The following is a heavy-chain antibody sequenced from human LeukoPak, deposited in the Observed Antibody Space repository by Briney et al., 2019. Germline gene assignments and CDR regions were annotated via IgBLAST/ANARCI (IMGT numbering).Heavy chain of an antibody. CDR2: ISAYNGNT. D-gene: IGHD3-22*01. V-gene: IGHV1-18*01. J-gene: IGHJ4*02. CDR3: ARDSYYDSSGRVFDY. Sequence: ASVKVSCTASGYTFTSYGISWVRQAPGQGLEWMGWISAYNGNTNYAQKLQGRVTMTTDTSTSTAYMELRSLRSDDTAVYYCARDSYYDSSGRVFDYWGQGTLVTVSS. CDR1: GYTFTSYG.